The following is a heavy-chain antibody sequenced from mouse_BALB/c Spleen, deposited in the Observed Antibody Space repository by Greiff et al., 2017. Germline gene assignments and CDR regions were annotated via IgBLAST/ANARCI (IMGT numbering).Heavy chain of an antibody. J-gene: IGHJ2*01. CDR3: ARRGSSYPYYFDY. V-gene: IGHV1-54*01. CDR1: GYAFTNYL. Sequence: VHLVESGAELVRPGTSVKVSCKASGYAFTNYLIEWVKQRPGQGLEWIGVFNPGSGGTNYNEKFKGKATLTADKSSSTAYMQLSSLTSDDSAVYFCARRGSSYPYYFDYWGQGTTLTVSS. CDR2: FNPGSGGT. D-gene: IGHD1-1*01.